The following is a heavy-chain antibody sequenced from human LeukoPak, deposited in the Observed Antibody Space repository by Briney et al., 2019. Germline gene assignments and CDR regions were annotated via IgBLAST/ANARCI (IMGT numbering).Heavy chain of an antibody. Sequence: SETLSLTCTVSGGSISSYYWSWIRQPPGGGLEWIGYIYYSGSTNYNPSLKRRVTISLDTSKSQFSLKLRSVTAADTAVYYCARDHFAAAGPYYYYMDVWGKGTTVTVSS. J-gene: IGHJ6*03. CDR2: IYYSGST. CDR3: ARDHFAAAGPYYYYMDV. D-gene: IGHD6-13*01. V-gene: IGHV4-59*01. CDR1: GGSISSYY.